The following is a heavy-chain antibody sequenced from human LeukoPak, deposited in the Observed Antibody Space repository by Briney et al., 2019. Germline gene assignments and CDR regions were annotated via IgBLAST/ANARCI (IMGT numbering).Heavy chain of an antibody. D-gene: IGHD4-17*01. J-gene: IGHJ4*02. Sequence: ASATLSCKVSGYTLTVLSMHWVRRARGNGREGMGGFDAEDTGTSYAQKLQCMGTMTEDTSTDTVYMELSSLRSEDTAVYYCATLRDYGDYHFAYWGQGTLVTVSS. CDR2: FDAEDTGT. V-gene: IGHV1-24*01. CDR1: GYTLTVLS. CDR3: ATLRDYGDYHFAY.